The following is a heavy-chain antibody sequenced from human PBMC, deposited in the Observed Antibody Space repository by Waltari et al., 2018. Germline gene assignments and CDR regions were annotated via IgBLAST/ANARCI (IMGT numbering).Heavy chain of an antibody. V-gene: IGHV3-30*03. CDR1: GFIFSTYG. Sequence: QLVESXGGVXQPGRSLRLPCVASGFIFSTYGMHWVRQAPGKGREWXARISXDGSNXDYADXLKGRFTISRXDSKNTLYLQMDSLRAEXTAVYYCAXEGPPXYNWKQPYWFHXWGQGTLVTVSS. CDR2: ISXDGSNX. J-gene: IGHJ5*02. CDR3: AXEGPPXYNWKQPYWFHX. D-gene: IGHD1-20*01.